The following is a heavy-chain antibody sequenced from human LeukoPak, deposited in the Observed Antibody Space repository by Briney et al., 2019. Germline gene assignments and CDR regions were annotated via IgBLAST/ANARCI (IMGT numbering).Heavy chain of an antibody. V-gene: IGHV3-7*01. CDR3: ARKGSGVLLWFGELLLGAFDI. CDR1: GFTFSSYW. J-gene: IGHJ3*02. D-gene: IGHD3-10*01. CDR2: IKQDGSEK. Sequence: GGSLRLSCAASGFTFSSYWMSWVRQAPGKGLEWVANIKQDGSEKYYVDSVKGRFTISGDNAKNSLYLQMNRLGAEDTAVYYCARKGSGVLLWFGELLLGAFDIWGQGTMVTVSS.